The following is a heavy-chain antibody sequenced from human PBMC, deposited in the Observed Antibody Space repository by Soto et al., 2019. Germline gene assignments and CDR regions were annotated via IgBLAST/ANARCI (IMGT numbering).Heavy chain of an antibody. Sequence: SETLSLTCAVSGVTISTYYWSWIQQPPGKGLEWIGYNYHSGTTNYNPSLKSRVTISVDTSKNQFSLRLTSVTAADTAIYYCVREAYIGYGHAIDHWGQGILVTVSS. CDR1: GVTISTYY. CDR2: NYHSGTT. J-gene: IGHJ4*02. CDR3: VREAYIGYGHAIDH. D-gene: IGHD5-12*01. V-gene: IGHV4-59*01.